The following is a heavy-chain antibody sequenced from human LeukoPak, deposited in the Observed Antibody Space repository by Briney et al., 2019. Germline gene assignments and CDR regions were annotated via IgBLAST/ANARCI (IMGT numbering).Heavy chain of an antibody. J-gene: IGHJ4*02. D-gene: IGHD5-12*01. V-gene: IGHV3-53*01. CDR2: IYSGGST. CDR1: GFTVSSNY. CDR3: ARDPPGAVRGYDSY. Sequence: GGSLRLSCAASGFTVSSNYMSWVRQAPGKGLEWVPVIYSGGSTYYADSVKGRFTISRDNSKNTLYLQMNSLRAEDTAVYYCARDPPGAVRGYDSYWGQGTLVTVSS.